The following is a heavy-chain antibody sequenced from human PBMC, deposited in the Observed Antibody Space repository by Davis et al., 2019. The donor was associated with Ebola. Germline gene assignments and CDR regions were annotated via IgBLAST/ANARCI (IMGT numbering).Heavy chain of an antibody. CDR3: ARLTVTPIIGAFDI. V-gene: IGHV1-2*06. Sequence: AASVKVSCKTSGYTFSDYFIHWVRQAPGQGLEWLGRTHPNNFDTNYGQKFQGRVTMTRDTSISTAYMELSRLRSDDTAVYYCARLTVTPIIGAFDIWGQGTMVTVSS. D-gene: IGHD4-17*01. CDR1: GYTFSDYF. J-gene: IGHJ3*02. CDR2: THPNNFDT.